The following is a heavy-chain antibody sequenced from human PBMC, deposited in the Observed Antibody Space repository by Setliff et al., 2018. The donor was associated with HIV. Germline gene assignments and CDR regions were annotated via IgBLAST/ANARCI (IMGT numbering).Heavy chain of an antibody. CDR3: ARGGLGYYDSSGYYVTFDY. Sequence: RASVKVSCKASGGTFSSYAINWVRQAPGQGLEWMGWINTYKGNTNYAQKFQGRVTMTTVTSTSTADMGLRRLRSDDTAVYYCARGGLGYYDSSGYYVTFDYWGQGTLVTVSS. CDR1: GGTFSSYA. J-gene: IGHJ4*02. D-gene: IGHD3-22*01. V-gene: IGHV1-18*01. CDR2: INTYKGNT.